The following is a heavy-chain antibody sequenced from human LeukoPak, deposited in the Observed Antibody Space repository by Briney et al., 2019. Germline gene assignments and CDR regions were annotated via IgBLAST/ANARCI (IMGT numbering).Heavy chain of an antibody. CDR2: MNPNSGNT. CDR1: GYTFTSYD. J-gene: IGHJ4*02. Sequence: ASVKVSRKASGYTFTSYDINWVRQATGQGLEWMGWMNPNSGNTGYAQKFQGRVTMTRNTSISTAYMELSSLRSEDTAVYYCARVRRWLQSGGDYWGQGTLVTVSS. V-gene: IGHV1-8*01. D-gene: IGHD5-24*01. CDR3: ARVRRWLQSGGDY.